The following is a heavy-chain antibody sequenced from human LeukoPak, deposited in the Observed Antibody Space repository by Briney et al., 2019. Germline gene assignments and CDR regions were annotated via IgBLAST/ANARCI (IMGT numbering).Heavy chain of an antibody. CDR1: GFTLSTYW. CDR3: ASWGAGGNS. Sequence: GGSLRLSCAASGFTLSTYWMNWVRQVPGKGLDWVANINPDGSGKRYVDSVKGRFTIARDNADNSLSLQMNSLRAEDTAVYYCASWGAGGNSWGQGTLVTVSS. V-gene: IGHV3-7*01. J-gene: IGHJ4*02. D-gene: IGHD3-16*01. CDR2: INPDGSGK.